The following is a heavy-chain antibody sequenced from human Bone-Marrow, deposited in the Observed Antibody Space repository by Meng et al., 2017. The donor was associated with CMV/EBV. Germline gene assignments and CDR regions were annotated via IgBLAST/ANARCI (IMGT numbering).Heavy chain of an antibody. CDR2: IDWDDDK. Sequence: SGPTLVTPTQTLTLTCTSSGFSLSTSGMRVSWIRQPPGKALEWLARIDWDDDKFYSTSLKTRLTISKDTSKNQVVLTMTNMDPVDTATYYCARIYRSTDIWGQGTMVTVSS. V-gene: IGHV2-70D*14. CDR1: GFSLSTSGMR. CDR3: ARIYRSTDI. D-gene: IGHD2-2*01. J-gene: IGHJ3*02.